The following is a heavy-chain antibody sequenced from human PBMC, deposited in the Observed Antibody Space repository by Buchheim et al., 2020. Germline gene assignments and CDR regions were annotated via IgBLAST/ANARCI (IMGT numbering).Heavy chain of an antibody. V-gene: IGHV3-7*01. J-gene: IGHJ4*02. Sequence: EVQLVESGGGLVQPGGSLRLSCAASGFTFDNYYMAWVRQAPGKGLEWVANIKQDGSETYYVDSLRGRFTISRDNAKNSLYLQINSLRAEDTAVYYCARDAMRGGDFDYWGQGTL. CDR3: ARDAMRGGDFDY. CDR1: GFTFDNYY. D-gene: IGHD2-21*01. CDR2: IKQDGSET.